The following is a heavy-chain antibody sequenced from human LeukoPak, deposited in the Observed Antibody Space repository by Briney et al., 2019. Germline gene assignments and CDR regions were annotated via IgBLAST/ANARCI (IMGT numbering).Heavy chain of an antibody. D-gene: IGHD3-10*01. CDR2: IYNSGNT. Sequence: PSETLSLTCTVSGGSISIYYWSWIRQPPGKGLEWIGYIYNSGNTNYNPSFKSRVTISEDTLKNQFSLKLSSVTAADTAVYYCVRDRELNYWGQGTLVTVSS. CDR3: VRDRELNY. J-gene: IGHJ4*02. V-gene: IGHV4-59*01. CDR1: GGSISIYY.